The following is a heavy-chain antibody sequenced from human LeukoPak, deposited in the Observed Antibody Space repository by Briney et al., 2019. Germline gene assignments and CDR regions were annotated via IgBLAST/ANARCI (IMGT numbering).Heavy chain of an antibody. Sequence: SETLSLTCTVSGGSMSNFYWSWIRQPPGKGLEWVGYIFYSGRDDYNPSLKSRVTISVDTSRNHFSLKLSSVTAADTAVYYCARNLAVGSSSWLDVFDIWGQGTMVTVSS. CDR3: ARNLAVGSSSWLDVFDI. D-gene: IGHD6-13*01. CDR2: IFYSGRD. CDR1: GGSMSNFY. J-gene: IGHJ3*02. V-gene: IGHV4-59*08.